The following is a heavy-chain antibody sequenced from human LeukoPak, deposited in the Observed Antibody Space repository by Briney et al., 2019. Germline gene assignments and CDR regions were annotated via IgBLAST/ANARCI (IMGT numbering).Heavy chain of an antibody. V-gene: IGHV3-30-3*01. CDR1: GFTFSSYA. CDR3: ARVGTYSNDY. D-gene: IGHD6-13*01. Sequence: PGGSLRLSCAASGFTFSSYAMHWVRQAPGKGLEWVAVISYDGSNKYYADSVKGRFTISRDNSKNTLYLQMNSLRAEDTALYYCARVGTYSNDYWGQGTLVTVSS. J-gene: IGHJ4*02. CDR2: ISYDGSNK.